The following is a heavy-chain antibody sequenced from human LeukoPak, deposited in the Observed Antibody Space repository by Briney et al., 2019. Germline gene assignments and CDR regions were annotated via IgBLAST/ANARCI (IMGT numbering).Heavy chain of an antibody. Sequence: SETLSLTCTVSGGSISSSSYYWGWIRQPPGKGLEWIGSIYYSGSTYYNPSLKSRVTICVDTSKNQFSLKLSSVTAADTAVYYCARRDRIAAAGFDPWGQGTLVTVSS. J-gene: IGHJ5*02. V-gene: IGHV4-39*01. CDR1: GGSISSSSYY. CDR2: IYYSGST. D-gene: IGHD6-13*01. CDR3: ARRDRIAAAGFDP.